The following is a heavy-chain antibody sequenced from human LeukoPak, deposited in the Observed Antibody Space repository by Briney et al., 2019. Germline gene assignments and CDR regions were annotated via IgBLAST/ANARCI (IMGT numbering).Heavy chain of an antibody. D-gene: IGHD3-9*01. CDR2: ITGNGGST. J-gene: IGHJ4*02. Sequence: PGGSLRLSCAASGFTFSRYVMSWVRQAPGKGLEWVSGITGNGGSTYYADSVKGRFTISRDNSKNTLYLQMNSLRAEDTAIYYCAKSSGLVRYFDYLDQGTLVTVSS. V-gene: IGHV3-23*01. CDR1: GFTFSRYV. CDR3: AKSSGLVRYFDY.